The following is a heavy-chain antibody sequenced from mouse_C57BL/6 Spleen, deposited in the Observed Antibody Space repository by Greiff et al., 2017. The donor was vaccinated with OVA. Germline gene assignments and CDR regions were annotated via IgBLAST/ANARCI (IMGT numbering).Heavy chain of an antibody. CDR3: ASPPALTTVVAPFAY. V-gene: IGHV1-81*01. CDR1: GYTFTSYG. Sequence: QVHVKQSGAELARPGASVKLSCKASGYTFTSYGISWVKQRTGQGLEWIGEIYPRSGNTYYNEKFKGKATLTADKSSSTAYMELRSLTSEDSAVYFCASPPALTTVVAPFAYWGQGTLVTVSA. J-gene: IGHJ3*01. D-gene: IGHD1-1*01. CDR2: IYPRSGNT.